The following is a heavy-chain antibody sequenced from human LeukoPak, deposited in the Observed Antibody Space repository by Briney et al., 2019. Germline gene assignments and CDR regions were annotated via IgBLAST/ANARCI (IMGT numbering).Heavy chain of an antibody. CDR1: GGSISSYY. J-gene: IGHJ4*02. V-gene: IGHV4-59*12. D-gene: IGHD5-18*01. CDR3: ASLSLRRPYRTFDY. CDR2: IYNSGST. Sequence: SETLSLTCTVSGGSISSYYWSWIRQPPGKGLEWIGYIYNSGSTNYNPSLKSRVTISVDTSKNQFSLKLSSVTAADTAVYYCASLSLRRPYRTFDYWGQGTLVTVSS.